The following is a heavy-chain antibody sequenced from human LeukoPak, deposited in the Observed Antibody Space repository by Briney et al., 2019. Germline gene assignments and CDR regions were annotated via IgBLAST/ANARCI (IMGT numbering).Heavy chain of an antibody. CDR3: ASDGYYYDSSGYFDY. CDR1: GGSISSSSYY. D-gene: IGHD3-22*01. Sequence: SETLSLTCTVSGGSISSSSYYWGWIRQPPGKGLEWIGSIYYSGSTYYNPSLKSRVTISVDTSKNQFSLKLSSVTAADTAVYYCASDGYYYDSSGYFDYWGQGTLVTVSS. J-gene: IGHJ4*02. CDR2: IYYSGST. V-gene: IGHV4-39*07.